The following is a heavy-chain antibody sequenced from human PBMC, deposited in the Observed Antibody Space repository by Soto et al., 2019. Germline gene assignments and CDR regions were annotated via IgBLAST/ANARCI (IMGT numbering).Heavy chain of an antibody. CDR3: ARGRGSSYYYYYYMDV. J-gene: IGHJ6*03. CDR2: TYYRPKWYN. V-gene: IGHV6-1*01. Sequence: SQTLSLTCAISGDSVSSNSAAWNWIRQSPSRGLEWLGRTYYRPKWYNDYAVSVKSRITINPDTSKNQFSLQLNSVTPEDTAVYYCARGRGSSYYYYYYMDVWGKGTTVTVSS. CDR1: GDSVSSNSAA. D-gene: IGHD6-6*01.